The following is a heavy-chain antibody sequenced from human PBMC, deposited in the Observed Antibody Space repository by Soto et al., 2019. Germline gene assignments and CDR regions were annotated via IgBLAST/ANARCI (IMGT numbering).Heavy chain of an antibody. CDR3: ARGGFSTNYWGLFQN. D-gene: IGHD7-27*01. Sequence: PGGCLRLSGSAGVFTFSGYWMRWVRQAPGKGPVWVSRLNPNGTFTTNADFVKGQFTISTDNAKNTVYLKMNSLRADDTAVYYCARGGFSTNYWGLFQNWGPGPLATVST. CDR1: VFTFSGYW. J-gene: IGHJ4*02. CDR2: LNPNGTFT. V-gene: IGHV3-74*01.